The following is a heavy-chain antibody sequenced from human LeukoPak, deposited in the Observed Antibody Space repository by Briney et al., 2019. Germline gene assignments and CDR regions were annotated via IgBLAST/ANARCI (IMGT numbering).Heavy chain of an antibody. J-gene: IGHJ4*02. V-gene: IGHV1-69*05. CDR3: ARLYYDSSGYYLGF. CDR1: GGTFISYA. Sequence: SVKVSCKASGGTFISYAISWVRQAPGQGLEWMGGIIPIFGTANYAQKFQGRVTMTRNTSISTAYMELSSLRSEDTAVYYCARLYYDSSGYYLGFWGQGTLVTVSS. CDR2: IIPIFGTA. D-gene: IGHD3-22*01.